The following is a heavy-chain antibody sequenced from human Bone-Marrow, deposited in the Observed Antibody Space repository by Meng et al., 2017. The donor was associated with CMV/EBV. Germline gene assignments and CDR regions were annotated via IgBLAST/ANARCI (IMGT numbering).Heavy chain of an antibody. D-gene: IGHD5-24*01. J-gene: IGHJ4*02. CDR3: AKYGDGYNCDY. CDR2: ISGSGGST. Sequence: GEPLKISCAASGFTFSSYAMSWVRQAPGKGLDWVSSISGSGGSTYYADSVKGRFTIPRDNSKNTLYLQMNSLRAEDTAVYYGAKYGDGYNCDYWGQGTLVTVSS. CDR1: GFTFSSYA. V-gene: IGHV3-23*01.